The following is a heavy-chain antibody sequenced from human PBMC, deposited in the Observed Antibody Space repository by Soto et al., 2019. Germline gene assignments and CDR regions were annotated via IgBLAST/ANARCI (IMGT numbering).Heavy chain of an antibody. V-gene: IGHV4-34*01. CDR1: GGSFSGYY. J-gene: IGHJ6*02. CDR2: INHSGST. D-gene: IGHD3-3*01. Sequence: PSATLSLTCAVYGGSFSGYYWSWIRQPPGKGLEWIGEINHSGSTNYNPSLKSRVTISVDTSKNQFSLKLSSVTAADTAVYYCARAGTTIFGVVINYYYGMDVWGQGTTVTVSS. CDR3: ARAGTTIFGVVINYYYGMDV.